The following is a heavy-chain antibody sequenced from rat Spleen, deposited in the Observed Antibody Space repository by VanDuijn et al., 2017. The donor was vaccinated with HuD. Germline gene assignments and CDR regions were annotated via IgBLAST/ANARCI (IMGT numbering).Heavy chain of an antibody. CDR3: TRDRSGDPFYFDY. CDR2: ISFDGGRN. Sequence: EVQLVESGGGLVQPGRSLKLSCVASGFTFSDYGVAWVRQAPTKGLEWVAFISFDGGRNFYRDSVKGRFTISRDNAKSTLYLQMNSLRSEDTATYYCTRDRSGDPFYFDYWGQGVMVTVSS. D-gene: IGHD1-1*01. J-gene: IGHJ2*01. V-gene: IGHV5-29*01. CDR1: GFTFSDYG.